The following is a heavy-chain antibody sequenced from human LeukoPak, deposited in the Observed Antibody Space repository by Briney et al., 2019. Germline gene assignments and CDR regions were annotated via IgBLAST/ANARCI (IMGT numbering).Heavy chain of an antibody. D-gene: IGHD1-26*01. CDR3: ATVLGATFDY. J-gene: IGHJ4*02. Sequence: SETLSLTCTASGGSISSSGYYWGWIRQPPGKGLEWIGSIYYSGSTYYNPSLKSRVTISVDTSKNQFSLKLSSVTAADTAVYYCATVLGATFDYWGQGTLVTVSS. CDR1: GGSISSSGYY. CDR2: IYYSGST. V-gene: IGHV4-39*01.